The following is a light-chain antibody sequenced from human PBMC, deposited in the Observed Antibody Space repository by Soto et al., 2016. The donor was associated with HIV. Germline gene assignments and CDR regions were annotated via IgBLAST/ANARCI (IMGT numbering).Light chain of an antibody. V-gene: IGKV1-39*01. CDR3: QQSYSTTRWT. Sequence: DIQMTQSPSSLSASVGDRVTITCRASQTISNFLNWYQQKPGKAPKLLIYAASSLQSGVPSRFTGSGSGTDFTLTISSLQPEDFAIYYCQQSYSTTRWTFGQGTKVEIK. CDR1: QTISNF. CDR2: AAS. J-gene: IGKJ1*01.